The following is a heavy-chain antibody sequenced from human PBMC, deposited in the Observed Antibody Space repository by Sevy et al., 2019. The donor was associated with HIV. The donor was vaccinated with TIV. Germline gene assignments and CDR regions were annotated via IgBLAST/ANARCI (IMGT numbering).Heavy chain of an antibody. CDR1: GFTFSIYA. D-gene: IGHD3-22*01. CDR2: ISGSYNST. CDR3: AKDLYYDTCLFDD. V-gene: IGHV3-23*01. J-gene: IGHJ4*02. Sequence: ESLKISCAASGFTFSIYAMSWVRQAPGKGLEWVSGISGSYNSTYYADSVKGRFTISRDNSKNTLYLQMNSLRAEDTAVYYCAKDLYYDTCLFDDWGQGTLVTVSS.